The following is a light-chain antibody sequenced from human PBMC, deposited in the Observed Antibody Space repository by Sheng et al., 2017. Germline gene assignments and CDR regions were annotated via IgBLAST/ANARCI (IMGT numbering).Light chain of an antibody. CDR3: QQYSRSPPT. CDR2: GAS. V-gene: IGKV3-20*01. CDR1: QSVPDNN. Sequence: EIVLTQSPGTLSLSPGERATLSCRASQSVPDNNLAWYQQRPGQAPWVLIYGASSRAIDTPDRFSGGGSGTDFTLTISRLEPEDFAVYFCQQYSRSPPTFGQGTKL. J-gene: IGKJ2*01.